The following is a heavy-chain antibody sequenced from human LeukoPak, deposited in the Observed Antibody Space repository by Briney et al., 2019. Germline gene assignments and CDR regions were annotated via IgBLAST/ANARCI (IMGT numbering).Heavy chain of an antibody. CDR2: MNPNSGNT. CDR3: ARGVYGDYVNY. CDR1: GYTFTSYD. V-gene: IGHV1-8*01. J-gene: IGHJ4*02. Sequence: ASVKVSCKASGYTFTSYDINWVRQATGQGLEWMGWMNPNSGNTGYAQKFQGRVTMTRDTSISTAYMELSRLRSDDTAVYYCARGVYGDYVNYWGQGTLVTVSS. D-gene: IGHD4-17*01.